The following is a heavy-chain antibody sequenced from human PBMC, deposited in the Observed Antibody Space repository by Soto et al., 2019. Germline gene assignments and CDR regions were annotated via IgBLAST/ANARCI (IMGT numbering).Heavy chain of an antibody. CDR2: IIPIFGTA. CDR3: AAGWAQTSGLDP. D-gene: IGHD3-10*01. Sequence: SVKVSCKASGSTFSRFAITWVRQAPGHGLEWVGGIIPIFGTANYAQRFQGRATINADELTSTTYMELKSLRSEDTAIYYCAAGWAQTSGLDPWGQGTLVTVSS. CDR1: GSTFSRFA. V-gene: IGHV1-69*13. J-gene: IGHJ5*02.